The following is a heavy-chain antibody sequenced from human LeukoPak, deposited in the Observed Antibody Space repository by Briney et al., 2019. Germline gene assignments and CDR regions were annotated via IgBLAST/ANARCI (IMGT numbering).Heavy chain of an antibody. CDR3: ARGGYGYSYGSYYYYYYMDV. D-gene: IGHD5-18*01. Sequence: SETLSLTCTVSGGSISSGSYYWSWIRQPPGKGLEWIGYIYYSGSTNYNPSLKSRVTISVDTSKNQFSLKLSSVTAADTAVYYCARGGYGYSYGSYYYYYYMDVWGKGTTVTVSS. J-gene: IGHJ6*03. CDR2: IYYSGST. CDR1: GGSISSGSYY. V-gene: IGHV4-61*01.